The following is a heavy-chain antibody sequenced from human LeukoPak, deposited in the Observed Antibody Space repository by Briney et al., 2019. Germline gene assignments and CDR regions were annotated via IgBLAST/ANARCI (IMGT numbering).Heavy chain of an antibody. CDR2: INSDGSST. J-gene: IGHJ4*02. D-gene: IGHD2-21*02. V-gene: IGHV3-74*01. CDR1: GFTFSSYW. Sequence: GGSLRLSCAASGFTFSSYWMHWVRKAPGKGLVWVSRINSDGSSTSYADSVKGRFTISRDNAKNTLYLQMNSLRAEDTAVYYCAKPMVVTAIFPDFDYWGQGTPVTVSS. CDR3: AKPMVVTAIFPDFDY.